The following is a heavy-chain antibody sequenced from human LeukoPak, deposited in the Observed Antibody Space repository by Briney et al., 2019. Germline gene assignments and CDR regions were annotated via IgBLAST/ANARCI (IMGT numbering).Heavy chain of an antibody. D-gene: IGHD6-25*01. V-gene: IGHV5-10-1*01. CDR1: GYSFTSYW. CDR2: IDPSDSYT. CDR3: GRGRGKDDY. J-gene: IGHJ4*02. Sequence: GESLKISCKGSGYSFTSYWISWVRQMPGKGLEWMGRIDPSDSYTNYSPSFQGHVTISADKSISTAYLQWTSLKASDTAMYFCGRGRGKDDYWGQGTLVTVSS.